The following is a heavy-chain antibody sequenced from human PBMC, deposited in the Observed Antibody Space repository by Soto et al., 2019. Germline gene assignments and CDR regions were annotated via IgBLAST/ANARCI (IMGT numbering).Heavy chain of an antibody. Sequence: QVQLVQSGAEVKKPGSSVKVSCKASGGTFSSYAISWVRQAPGQGLEWMGGIIPIFGTANYAQKFQGRVTITADESTSTAYMELSSLRSEDTAVYYCARGVTMVRGASGYWFDPWRQGTLVTVSS. D-gene: IGHD3-10*01. V-gene: IGHV1-69*01. CDR2: IIPIFGTA. CDR3: ARGVTMVRGASGYWFDP. CDR1: GGTFSSYA. J-gene: IGHJ5*02.